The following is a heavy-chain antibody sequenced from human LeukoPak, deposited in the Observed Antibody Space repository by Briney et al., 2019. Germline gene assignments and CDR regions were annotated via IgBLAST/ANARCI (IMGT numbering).Heavy chain of an antibody. CDR1: GFSFGTYS. CDR2: IWYDGS. CDR3: AKDRDGYWELLPLYSFDS. Sequence: GGSLRLSCAASGFSFGTYSMHWARQVPGKGLEWVAVIWYDGSNADSVKGRFTISRDNSKNTLYMQMNNLRAEDTAVYYCAKDRDGYWELLPLYSFDSWGQGTLVTVSS. J-gene: IGHJ4*02. V-gene: IGHV3-33*06. D-gene: IGHD1-26*01.